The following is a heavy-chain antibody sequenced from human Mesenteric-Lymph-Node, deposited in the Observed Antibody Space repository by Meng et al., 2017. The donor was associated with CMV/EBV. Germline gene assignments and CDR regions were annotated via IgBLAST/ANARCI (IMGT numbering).Heavy chain of an antibody. CDR3: ARGGVVQHYSY. Sequence: SETLSLTCTVSGGSISSSSYFWAWIRLHPEKGLEWIGSIYYSGSTLYNPSLKSRVTMSVDTSKNHFSLRLSSVTAADTAVYYCARGGVVQHYSYWGRGTLVTVSS. J-gene: IGHJ4*02. D-gene: IGHD4-11*01. V-gene: IGHV4-39*07. CDR2: IYYSGST. CDR1: GGSISSSSYF.